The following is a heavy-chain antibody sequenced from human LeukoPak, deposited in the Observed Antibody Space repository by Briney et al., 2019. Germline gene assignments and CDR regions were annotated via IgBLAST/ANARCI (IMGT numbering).Heavy chain of an antibody. CDR2: ISSGQNYI. D-gene: IGHD5-18*01. J-gene: IGHJ4*02. CDR1: GFTFSSYS. Sequence: PGGSLRLSCAASGFTFSSYSMNWVRQAPGKGLEWVSSISSGQNYIYYAGSVRGRFAISRDNAKNSLFLQMNTLRAEDTAVYYCARVGYSYGQFDYWGQGTLVTFSS. V-gene: IGHV3-21*01. CDR3: ARVGYSYGQFDY.